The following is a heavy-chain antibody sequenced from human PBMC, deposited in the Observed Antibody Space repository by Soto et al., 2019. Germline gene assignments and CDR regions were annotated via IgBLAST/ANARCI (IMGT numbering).Heavy chain of an antibody. CDR3: ARGAARYCSSTSCYGQLVPRGLGTYYYGMDV. CDR1: GGTFSSYA. V-gene: IGHV1-69*13. D-gene: IGHD2-2*01. J-gene: IGHJ6*02. Sequence: ASVKVSCKASGGTFSSYAISWVRQAPGQGLEWMGGIIPIFGTANYAQKFQGRVTITADESTSTAYMELSSLRSEDTAVYYCARGAARYCSSTSCYGQLVPRGLGTYYYGMDVWGQGTTVTVSS. CDR2: IIPIFGTA.